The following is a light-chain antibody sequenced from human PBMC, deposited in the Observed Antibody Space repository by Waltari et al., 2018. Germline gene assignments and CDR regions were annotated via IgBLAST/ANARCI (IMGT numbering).Light chain of an antibody. Sequence: TISCTGTSSDVGGSNYVSWYQQLPGKAPTVVIYDVSRRPSGVPDRFTGSRSGNTATLTISGLQAEDEADYHCCSYAGTYTWLFGGGTKLTVL. CDR2: DVS. J-gene: IGLJ3*02. CDR3: CSYAGTYTWL. CDR1: SSDVGGSNY. V-gene: IGLV2-11*03.